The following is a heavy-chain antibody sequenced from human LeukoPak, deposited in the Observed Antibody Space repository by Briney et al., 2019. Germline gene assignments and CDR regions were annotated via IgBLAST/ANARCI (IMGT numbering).Heavy chain of an antibody. CDR2: ISYDGSNK. CDR3: AKDTRSGYLAFAI. V-gene: IGHV3-30*18. D-gene: IGHD3-3*01. CDR1: GFTFSSYG. J-gene: IGHJ3*02. Sequence: PGGSLRLSCAASGFTFSSYGMHWGRQAPGKGLEWGAVISYDGSNKYYADSVKGRFTISRDNSKNTLYLQMNSLRAEDTAVYYCAKDTRSGYLAFAIWGQGTMVTVSS.